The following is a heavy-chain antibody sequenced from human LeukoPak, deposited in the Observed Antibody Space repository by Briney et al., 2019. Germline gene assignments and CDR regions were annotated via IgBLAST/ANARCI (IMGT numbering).Heavy chain of an antibody. CDR2: INPSGGST. CDR1: GYTFTGYY. Sequence: ASVKVSYKASGYTFTGYYMHWVRQAPGQGLEWMGIINPSGGSTSYAQKFQGGVTMTRDMSTSTVYMELSSLRSEDTAVYYCARDYYDSSGSLFIERRPVDYWGQGTLVTVSS. CDR3: ARDYYDSSGSLFIERRPVDY. J-gene: IGHJ4*02. D-gene: IGHD3-22*01. V-gene: IGHV1-46*01.